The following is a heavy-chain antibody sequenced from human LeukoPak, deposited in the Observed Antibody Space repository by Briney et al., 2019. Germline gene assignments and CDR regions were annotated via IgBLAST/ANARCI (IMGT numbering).Heavy chain of an antibody. CDR3: AKGRSSGYDLGDY. CDR2: LTGSGGNT. CDR1: GFTFSNYA. V-gene: IGHV3-23*01. Sequence: GGSLRLSCAASGFTFSNYAMSWVRQAPGKGLEWVSGLTGSGGNTYYADSVKGRFTISRDNSKNTLYVQMNSLRAEDTAVYYCAKGRSSGYDLGDYWGQGTLVTVSS. D-gene: IGHD3-22*01. J-gene: IGHJ4*02.